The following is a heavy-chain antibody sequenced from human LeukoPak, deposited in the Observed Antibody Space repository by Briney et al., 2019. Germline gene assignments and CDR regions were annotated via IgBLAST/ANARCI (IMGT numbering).Heavy chain of an antibody. V-gene: IGHV3-23*01. CDR3: AKEGWYQLTPPRTNWFDP. J-gene: IGHJ5*02. Sequence: GGSLRLSCAASGFTFSSYAMSWVRQAPGKGLEWVSSISSSSSYIYYADSVKGRFTISRDNSKNTLYLQMNSLRAEDTAVYYCAKEGWYQLTPPRTNWFDPWGQGTLVTVSS. D-gene: IGHD2-2*01. CDR2: ISSSSSYI. CDR1: GFTFSSYA.